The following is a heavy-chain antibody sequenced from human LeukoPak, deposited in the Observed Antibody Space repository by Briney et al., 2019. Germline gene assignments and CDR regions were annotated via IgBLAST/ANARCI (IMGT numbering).Heavy chain of an antibody. D-gene: IGHD4-11*01. Sequence: GASVKVSCKASGYTFTGYYMHWVRQAPGPGLEWMGWINPNSGGTNYAQTFRRRVTMTRDTSISTAYMELSRLRSDDTAVYYCASPRMRQYYFDYWGQGTLVTVSS. V-gene: IGHV1-2*02. CDR3: ASPRMRQYYFDY. CDR1: GYTFTGYY. CDR2: INPNSGGT. J-gene: IGHJ4*02.